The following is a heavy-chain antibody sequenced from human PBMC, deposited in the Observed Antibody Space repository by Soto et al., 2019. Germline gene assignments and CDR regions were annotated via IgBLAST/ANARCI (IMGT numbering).Heavy chain of an antibody. CDR3: ARFGEEGD. V-gene: IGHV1-2*06. Sequence: QVQLVQSGAEVKKPGDSVKVSCKASGYNFIAYFVHWLRQAPGQGPEWMGRINARNGGTDSVKRFKCRVTLPTDTSTNRAYMEPTGLTSDDTAVYYCARFGEEGDWGPGTTVIVSS. D-gene: IGHD3-10*01. J-gene: IGHJ6*02. CDR1: GYNFIAYF. CDR2: INARNGGT.